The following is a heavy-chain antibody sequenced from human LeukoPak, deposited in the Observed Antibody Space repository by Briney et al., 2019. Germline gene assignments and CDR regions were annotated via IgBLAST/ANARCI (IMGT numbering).Heavy chain of an antibody. CDR1: GFTFSTYW. Sequence: GGSLRLSCAASGFTFSTYWMHWVRQVPGKGLVWVSRISSDGISTDYADSVKGRFTISRDNAKNTLYLQLNSLRAEGTAVYYCARARSGYGDYWGQGTLVTVSS. V-gene: IGHV3-74*01. J-gene: IGHJ4*02. D-gene: IGHD2-2*03. CDR3: ARARSGYGDY. CDR2: ISSDGIST.